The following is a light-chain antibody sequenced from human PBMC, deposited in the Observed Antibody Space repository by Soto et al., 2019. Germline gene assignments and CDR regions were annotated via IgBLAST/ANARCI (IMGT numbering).Light chain of an antibody. CDR2: DVS. CDR1: SSDVGGYNY. CDR3: SSYTSSSTGV. V-gene: IGLV2-14*01. Sequence: QSALTQPASVSGSPGQSITISCTGTSSDVGGYNYVSWYQQHPGKAPKLMIYDVSNRPSGVSNRFSGSKSGYTASLTISGLKAEEEADYYCSSYTSSSTGVFGTGTKLTVL. J-gene: IGLJ1*01.